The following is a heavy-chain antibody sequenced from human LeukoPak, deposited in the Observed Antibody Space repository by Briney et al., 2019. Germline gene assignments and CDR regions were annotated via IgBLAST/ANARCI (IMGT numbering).Heavy chain of an antibody. CDR1: GFTFSSYS. V-gene: IGHV3-21*01. Sequence: GGSLRLSCAASGFTFSSYSMNWVRQAPGKGLEWVSSISSSNSYIYYADSVKGRFTISRDNAKNSLYLQMNSLRAEDTAVYYCARVPYSSSYYFDYWGQGTLVTVSS. D-gene: IGHD6-6*01. CDR3: ARVPYSSSYYFDY. J-gene: IGHJ4*02. CDR2: ISSSNSYI.